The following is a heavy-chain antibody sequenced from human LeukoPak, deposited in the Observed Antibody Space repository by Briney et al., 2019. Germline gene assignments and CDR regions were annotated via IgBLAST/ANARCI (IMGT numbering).Heavy chain of an antibody. D-gene: IGHD6-13*01. Sequence: GASVKVSCKASGYTFTSYDINWVRQAPGQGLEWMGWISAYNGNTNYAQKLQGRVTMTTDTSTSTAYMELRSLRSDDTAVYYCARDSQLVRSYYYYYYMDVWGKGTTVTVSS. CDR3: ARDSQLVRSYYYYYYMDV. J-gene: IGHJ6*03. V-gene: IGHV1-18*01. CDR2: ISAYNGNT. CDR1: GYTFTSYD.